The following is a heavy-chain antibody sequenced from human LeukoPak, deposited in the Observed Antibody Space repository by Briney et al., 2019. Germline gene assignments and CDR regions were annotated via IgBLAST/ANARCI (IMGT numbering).Heavy chain of an antibody. J-gene: IGHJ4*02. Sequence: QTLSLTCAISGESVSSHSASWNWIRQSPSRGLEWLGRTYYRSKWYNEYAGSVKSRITVNPDTSKNQFSLQLDSVTPEDTAVYYCVRGNYNFDYWGQGTLVTVSS. D-gene: IGHD5-24*01. V-gene: IGHV6-1*01. CDR2: TYYRSKWYN. CDR1: GESVSSHSAS. CDR3: VRGNYNFDY.